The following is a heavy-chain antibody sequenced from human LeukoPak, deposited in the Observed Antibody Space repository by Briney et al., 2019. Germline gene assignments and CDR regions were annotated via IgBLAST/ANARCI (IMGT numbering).Heavy chain of an antibody. CDR3: ARDGPRIAALGEDFDY. V-gene: IGHV1-46*01. D-gene: IGHD6-6*01. J-gene: IGHJ4*02. CDR2: INPSGGST. CDR1: GYTFTSYY. Sequence: ASVKVFCKASGYTFTSYYMHWVRQAPGQGFEWMGIINPSGGSTSYAQKLQGRVTMTRDTSTSTVYMELSSLRSEDTAVYYCARDGPRIAALGEDFDYWGQGTLVTVSS.